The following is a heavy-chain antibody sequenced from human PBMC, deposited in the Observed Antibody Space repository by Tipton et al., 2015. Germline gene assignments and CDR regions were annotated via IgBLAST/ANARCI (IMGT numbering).Heavy chain of an antibody. D-gene: IGHD1-14*01. Sequence: SLRLSCAASGFTLENYAMHWVRQAPGKGLEWVSGISFNSASINYADSVKGRFSVSRDNAKNSLFLQMNSLRVEDTAVYYCARSGGFGWDYWGQGILVTVSS. V-gene: IGHV3-9*01. CDR3: ARSGGFGWDY. CDR1: GFTLENYA. J-gene: IGHJ4*02. CDR2: ISFNSASI.